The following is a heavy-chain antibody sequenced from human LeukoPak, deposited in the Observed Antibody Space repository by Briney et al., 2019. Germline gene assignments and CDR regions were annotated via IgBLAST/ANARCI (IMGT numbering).Heavy chain of an antibody. CDR1: GFTFSSYG. CDR3: AKSVSIAAAGITN. D-gene: IGHD6-13*01. V-gene: IGHV3-23*01. J-gene: IGHJ4*02. CDR2: ISGSGGKS. Sequence: PGGSLRLSCAASGFTFSSYGMSWVRQAPGKGLEWVSAISGSGGKSYYADSVKGRFTISRDNSKNTLYLQMNSLRAEDTAVYYCAKSVSIAAAGITNWGQGTLVTVSS.